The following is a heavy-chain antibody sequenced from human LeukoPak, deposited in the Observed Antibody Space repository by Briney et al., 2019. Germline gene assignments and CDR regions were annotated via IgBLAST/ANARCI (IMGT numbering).Heavy chain of an antibody. D-gene: IGHD3-3*01. CDR1: GGSISSSSYY. J-gene: IGHJ5*02. CDR2: IYYSGST. V-gene: IGHV4-39*01. CDR3: ARHFWSGSSMWFDP. Sequence: PSETLSLTCTASGGSISSSSYYWGWIRQPPGKGLEGIGSIYYSGSTYYNPSLKSRVTISVDTSKNQFSLKLSSVTAADTAVYYCARHFWSGSSMWFDPWGQGTLVTVSS.